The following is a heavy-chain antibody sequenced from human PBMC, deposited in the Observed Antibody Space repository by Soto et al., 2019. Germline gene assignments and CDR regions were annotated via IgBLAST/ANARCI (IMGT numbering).Heavy chain of an antibody. CDR3: ARDMWVGEVSSHRNSHYYYMDV. J-gene: IGHJ6*03. Sequence: QVQLVQSGAEVKKPGASVKVSCKASGYTFTGYYMHWVRQAPGQGLEWMGWINPNSGGTNYAQKFQGWVTMTRDTSISTADMELSRLRSDDTAVYYCARDMWVGEVSSHRNSHYYYMDVWGNGTTVTVSS. CDR1: GYTFTGYY. CDR2: INPNSGGT. V-gene: IGHV1-2*04. D-gene: IGHD1-20*01.